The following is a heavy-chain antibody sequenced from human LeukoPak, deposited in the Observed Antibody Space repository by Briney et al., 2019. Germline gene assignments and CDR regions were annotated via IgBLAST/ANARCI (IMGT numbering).Heavy chain of an antibody. CDR1: GFTFSSYA. D-gene: IGHD6-6*01. CDR2: ISNSGGST. J-gene: IGHJ4*02. CDR3: AKETSSSFDY. V-gene: IGHV3-23*01. Sequence: GGSLRLSCAASGFTFSSYAMNWVRQAPGKGLEWVSGISNSGGSTYYADSVKGRFTISRDNSKNTLYLQMYSLIAEDTAVYYCAKETSSSFDYWGQGTLVTVSS.